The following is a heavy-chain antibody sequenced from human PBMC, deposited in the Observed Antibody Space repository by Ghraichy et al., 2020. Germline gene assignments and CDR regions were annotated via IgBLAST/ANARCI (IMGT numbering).Heavy chain of an antibody. CDR2: ISAYNGNT. V-gene: IGHV1-18*01. CDR1: GYTFTSYG. J-gene: IGHJ5*02. Sequence: ASVKVSCKASGYTFTSYGISWVRQAPGQGLEWMGWISAYNGNTNYAQKLQGRVTMTTDTSTSTAYMELRSLRSDDTAVYYCARDAFQQLANNWFDPWGQGTLVTVSS. D-gene: IGHD6-13*01. CDR3: ARDAFQQLANNWFDP.